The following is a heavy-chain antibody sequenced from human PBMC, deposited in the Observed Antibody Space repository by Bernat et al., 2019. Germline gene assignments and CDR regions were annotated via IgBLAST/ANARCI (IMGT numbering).Heavy chain of an antibody. V-gene: IGHV3-48*01. D-gene: IGHD3-10*01. CDR1: GFTFSSYS. CDR3: AGEGPYGSGGGDY. Sequence: EVQLVESGGGLVQPGGSLRLSCAASGFTFSSYSMNWVRQAPGKGLEWVSYISSSSSTIYYADSVKGRFTISRDNAKNSLYLQMNSLRAEDTAVYYCAGEGPYGSGGGDYWGQGTLVTVSS. CDR2: ISSSSSTI. J-gene: IGHJ4*02.